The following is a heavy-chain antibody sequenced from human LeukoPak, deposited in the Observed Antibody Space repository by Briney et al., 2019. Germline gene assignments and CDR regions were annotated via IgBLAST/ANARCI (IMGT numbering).Heavy chain of an antibody. V-gene: IGHV6-1*01. D-gene: IGHD6-6*01. Sequence: ASQTLSLTCAISGDSVSSESAAWNWLRQSPSRGLEWLGRTYYRSKWYNGYAESVKSRITINPDTSKNRFSLQLNSVTPEDTAVYYCARSIGMIDYWGQGTLVTVSS. J-gene: IGHJ4*02. CDR2: TYYRSKWYN. CDR3: ARSIGMIDY. CDR1: GDSVSSESAA.